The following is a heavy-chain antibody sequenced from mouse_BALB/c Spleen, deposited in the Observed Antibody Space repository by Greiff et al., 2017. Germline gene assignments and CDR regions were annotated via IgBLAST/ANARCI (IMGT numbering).Heavy chain of an antibody. CDR3: ARDRDGNYFAY. V-gene: IGHV1-7*01. D-gene: IGHD2-1*01. Sequence: VKVVESGAELAKPGASVKMSCKASGYTFTSYWMHWVKQRPGQGLEWIGYINPSTGYTEYNQKFKDKATLTADKSSSTAYMQLSSLTSEDSAVYYCARDRDGNYFAYWGQGTLVTVSA. J-gene: IGHJ3*01. CDR2: INPSTGYT. CDR1: GYTFTSYW.